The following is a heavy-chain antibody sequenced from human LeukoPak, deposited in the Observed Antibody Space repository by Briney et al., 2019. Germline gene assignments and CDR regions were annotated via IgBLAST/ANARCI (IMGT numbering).Heavy chain of an antibody. J-gene: IGHJ5*02. CDR3: ARDCSGGSCYSGRFDP. Sequence: SETLSLTCAVSGGSISSYYWSWIRQPPGKGLEWIGYIYYSGSTNYNPSLKSRVTISVDTSKNQFSLQLSSVTAADTAVYYCARDCSGGSCYSGRFDPWGQGTLVTVSS. CDR2: IYYSGST. V-gene: IGHV4-59*01. D-gene: IGHD2-15*01. CDR1: GGSISSYY.